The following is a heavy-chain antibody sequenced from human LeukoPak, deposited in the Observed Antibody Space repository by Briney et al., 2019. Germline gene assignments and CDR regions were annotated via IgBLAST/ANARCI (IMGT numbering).Heavy chain of an antibody. D-gene: IGHD4-23*01. Sequence: SVKVSCKASGGTFSSYAISWVRQAPGQGLEWMGRIIPILGIANYAQKFQGRVTITADKSTSTAYMELSSLRSEDTAVYYFARTTVVTPLFDYWGQGTLVTVSS. CDR1: GGTFSSYA. V-gene: IGHV1-69*04. CDR3: ARTTVVTPLFDY. J-gene: IGHJ4*02. CDR2: IIPILGIA.